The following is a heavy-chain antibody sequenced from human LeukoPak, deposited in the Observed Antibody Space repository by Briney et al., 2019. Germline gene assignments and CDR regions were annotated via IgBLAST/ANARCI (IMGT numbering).Heavy chain of an antibody. J-gene: IGHJ4*02. CDR3: ARDRYSSGRYDY. V-gene: IGHV3-21*01. D-gene: IGHD6-19*01. CDR1: GFTFSSYR. Sequence: GGSLRLSCAASGFTFSSYRMTWVRQAPGKGLEWVSSISSSSSYIYYADSVKGRFTISRDNAKNSLYLQMNSLRAEDTAVYYCARDRYSSGRYDYWGQGTLVTVSS. CDR2: ISSSSSYI.